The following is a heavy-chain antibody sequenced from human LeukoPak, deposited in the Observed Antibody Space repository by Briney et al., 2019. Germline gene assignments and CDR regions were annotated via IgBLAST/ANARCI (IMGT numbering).Heavy chain of an antibody. J-gene: IGHJ4*02. V-gene: IGHV4-30-4*01. CDR2: IYYSGTT. CDR3: ARGPYGSGSYY. D-gene: IGHD3-10*01. Sequence: SETLSLTCTVSGGSISSGDYYWSWIRQPPGKGLEWIGYIYYSGTTYYNPSLKSRVTISVDTSKNQFSLKLTSVTAADTAVYFCARGPYGSGSYYWGQGTLVTVSS. CDR1: GGSISSGDYY.